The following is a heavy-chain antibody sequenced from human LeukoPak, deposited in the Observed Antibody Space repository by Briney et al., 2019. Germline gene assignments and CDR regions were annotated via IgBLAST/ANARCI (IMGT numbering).Heavy chain of an antibody. Sequence: PGGSLRLSCAASGFTFSNSAMNWVRQVPGKGLEWVSSIDYDSSHIYYAASVRGRFTISRDNARNSVYLQMNSLRAEDTAVYYCAKPPPDSSSWLFDYWGQGTLVTVSS. CDR2: IDYDSSHI. V-gene: IGHV3-21*04. CDR1: GFTFSNSA. D-gene: IGHD6-13*01. J-gene: IGHJ4*02. CDR3: AKPPPDSSSWLFDY.